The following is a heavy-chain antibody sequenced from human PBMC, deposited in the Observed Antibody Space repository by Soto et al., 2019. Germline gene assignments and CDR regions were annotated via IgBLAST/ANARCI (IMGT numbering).Heavy chain of an antibody. D-gene: IGHD5-18*01. CDR1: GFTFSTYG. Sequence: PGGSLRLSCAAPGFTFSTYGMHWVRQAPGKGLEWVALIWSDGSNKYYADSVKGRFTISRDNSKKTLFLQMNSLRAEDTAVYYSAKDFGYNYGYDAFDIWGQGTMVTVSS. CDR2: IWSDGSNK. J-gene: IGHJ3*02. CDR3: AKDFGYNYGYDAFDI. V-gene: IGHV3-33*06.